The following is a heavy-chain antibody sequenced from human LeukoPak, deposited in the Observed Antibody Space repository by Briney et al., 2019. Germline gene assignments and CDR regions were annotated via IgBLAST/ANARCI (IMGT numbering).Heavy chain of an antibody. J-gene: IGHJ5*02. CDR2: IYHSGST. Sequence: SETLSLTCAVSGGSISSSNWWSWVRPPPGKGLEWIGEIYHSGSTNYNPSLKSRVTISVDKSKNQFSLKLSSVTAADTAVYYCASEMPEQWLFRFDPWGQGTLVTVSS. V-gene: IGHV4-4*02. CDR1: GGSISSSNW. CDR3: ASEMPEQWLFRFDP. D-gene: IGHD6-19*01.